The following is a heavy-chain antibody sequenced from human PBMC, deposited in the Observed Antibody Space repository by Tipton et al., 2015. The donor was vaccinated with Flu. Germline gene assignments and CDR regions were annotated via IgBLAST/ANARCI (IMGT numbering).Heavy chain of an antibody. Sequence: QSGAEVKKPGASVKVSCKASGYTFTGYFMHWVRQAPRQGLEWMGVINPSGGSTTYAQKFQGRVTMTRDKSTRTFYMELSSLRFDDTALYYCARDLSFDFWGQGTLVTVSS. CDR2: INPSGGST. CDR3: ARDLSFDF. J-gene: IGHJ4*02. V-gene: IGHV1-46*01. CDR1: GYTFTGYF.